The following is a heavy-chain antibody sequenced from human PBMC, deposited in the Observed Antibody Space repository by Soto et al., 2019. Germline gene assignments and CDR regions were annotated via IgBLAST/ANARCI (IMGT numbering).Heavy chain of an antibody. CDR3: AHKGGRGAGMDV. D-gene: IGHD2-15*01. V-gene: IGHV2-5*02. J-gene: IGHJ6*02. CDR1: GFSVSTGGVG. Sequence: QITLKESGPTLVKPTQTLTLTCTFSGFSVSTGGVGVAWIRQPPGKALEWLAPIYWDDDKRYSPFLQSRVTITKDTSKNQVVLTMTNMDHVDTATYYCAHKGGRGAGMDVWGQGTTVTVSS. CDR2: IYWDDDK.